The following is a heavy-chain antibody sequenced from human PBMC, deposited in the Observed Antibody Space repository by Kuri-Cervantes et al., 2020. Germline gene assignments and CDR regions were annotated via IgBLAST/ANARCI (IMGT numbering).Heavy chain of an antibody. CDR2: IYYSGST. Sequence: LRLSCTVSGGSISSGDYYWSWIRQPPGKGLEWIGYIYYSGSTYYNPSLKSRVTISVDTSKNQFSLKLTSVTAADTAVYYCARAAGTGYYDYWGQGTLVTVSS. D-gene: IGHD3-9*01. J-gene: IGHJ4*02. V-gene: IGHV4-30-4*01. CDR3: ARAAGTGYYDY. CDR1: GGSISSGDYY.